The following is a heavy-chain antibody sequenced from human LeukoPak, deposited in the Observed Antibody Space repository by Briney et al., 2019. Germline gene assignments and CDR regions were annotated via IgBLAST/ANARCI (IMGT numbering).Heavy chain of an antibody. CDR1: AFTFSSYA. Sequence: GRSLRLSCAASAFTFSSYAMDWVRQAPGKGLEWVAVIWYDGTNQFYADAVKGRFTISRDNSKNTLFRQMNSLRAEDTAVYYCARADHGWYTFDYWGQGTVVTVPS. D-gene: IGHD6-19*01. CDR3: ARADHGWYTFDY. J-gene: IGHJ4*02. CDR2: IWYDGTNQ. V-gene: IGHV3-33*01.